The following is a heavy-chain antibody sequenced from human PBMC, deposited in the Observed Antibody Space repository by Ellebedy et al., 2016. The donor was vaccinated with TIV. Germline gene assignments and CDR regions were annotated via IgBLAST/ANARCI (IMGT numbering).Heavy chain of an antibody. Sequence: SETLSLXCAVSGASLSSGGASWNWIRQAPGKGLAWIAYIYHTGSAFYNPSLKSRVTISLDKSKKSFSLKFTSVTAADTAIYYCARGTGEYGGYRSPGPYYYVLDTWGQGLLVSVSS. V-gene: IGHV4-30-2*01. CDR3: ARGTGEYGGYRSPGPYYYVLDT. J-gene: IGHJ5*02. CDR2: IYHTGSA. D-gene: IGHD4-23*01. CDR1: GASLSSGGAS.